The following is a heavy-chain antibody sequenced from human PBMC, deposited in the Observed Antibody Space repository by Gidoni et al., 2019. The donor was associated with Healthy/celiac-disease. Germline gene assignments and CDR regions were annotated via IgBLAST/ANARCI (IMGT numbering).Heavy chain of an antibody. J-gene: IGHJ4*02. V-gene: IGHV7-4-1*02. CDR3: ARVGGIAANQGDFDY. CDR1: GSTFPSYA. Sequence: QVQLVQSGSELKKPGASVKFSCKASGSTFPSYAMNWVQQAPGQGLEWMGWINTNTGNPTYAKGFTGRFGFSLDTSVSTAYLQISSLKAEDTAVYYCARVGGIAANQGDFDYWGQGTLVTVSS. CDR2: INTNTGNP. D-gene: IGHD6-13*01.